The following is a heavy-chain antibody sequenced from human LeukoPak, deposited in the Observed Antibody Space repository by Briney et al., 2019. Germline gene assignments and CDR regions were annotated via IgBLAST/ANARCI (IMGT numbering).Heavy chain of an antibody. D-gene: IGHD3-22*01. CDR2: IWYDGINK. CDR3: ARDYYDSSGQLHAGAHAFDI. V-gene: IGHV3-33*01. CDR1: GFTFRTFG. Sequence: GGSLSFSCAASGFTFRTFGMHWVRQAPGKGLEWVAIIWYDGINKYCADSVKGRFTISRDNSKNTLYLQMNSLRAEDTDVYYCARDYYDSSGQLHAGAHAFDIWGQGTMVTVSS. J-gene: IGHJ3*02.